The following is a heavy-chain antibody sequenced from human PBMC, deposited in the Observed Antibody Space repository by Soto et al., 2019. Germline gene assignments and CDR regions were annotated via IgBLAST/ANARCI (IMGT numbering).Heavy chain of an antibody. J-gene: IGHJ6*02. V-gene: IGHV4-59*08. Sequence: QAQLQTSGPGLVKPSETLSLTCTVSSVSINSFTNHYCGWIRQPPGKGLEWVGYISKSGFTRYNPSLSSRVTLSVDTSKNQCSLKLSSVNAADTALYFCATQGFGKLHGLVDVWGQGTTVTVSS. CDR1: SVSINSFTNHY. D-gene: IGHD3-10*01. CDR2: ISKSGFT. CDR3: ATQGFGKLHGLVDV.